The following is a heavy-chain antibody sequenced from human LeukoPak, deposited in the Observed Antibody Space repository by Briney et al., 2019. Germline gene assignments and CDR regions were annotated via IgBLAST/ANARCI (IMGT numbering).Heavy chain of an antibody. CDR2: ISGSGGST. CDR3: AKGGSSGWYGPDSFDP. J-gene: IGHJ5*02. CDR1: GFTFSSYA. D-gene: IGHD6-19*01. V-gene: IGHV3-23*01. Sequence: GGSLRLSCAASGFTFSSYAMSWVRQAPGKGLEWVSAISGSGGSTYYADSVKGRFTISRDNSKNTLYLPMNSLRAEDTAVYYCAKGGSSGWYGPDSFDPWGQGTLVTVSS.